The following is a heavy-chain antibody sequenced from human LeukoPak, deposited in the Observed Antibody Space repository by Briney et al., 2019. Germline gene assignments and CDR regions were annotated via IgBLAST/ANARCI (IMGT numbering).Heavy chain of an antibody. D-gene: IGHD1-26*01. CDR1: GGSFSGYY. V-gene: IGHV4-34*01. Sequence: SETLSLTCAVYGGSFSGYYWSWIRQPPGKGLEWIGEINHSGSTNYNPSLKSRVTISVDTSKNQFSLKLSSVTAADTAVYYCAREGIGGSYSRAFDIWGQGTMVTVSS. CDR3: AREGIGGSYSRAFDI. CDR2: INHSGST. J-gene: IGHJ3*02.